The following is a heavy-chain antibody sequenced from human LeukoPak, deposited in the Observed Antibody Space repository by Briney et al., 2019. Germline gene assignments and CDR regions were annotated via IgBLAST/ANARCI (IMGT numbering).Heavy chain of an antibody. CDR2: ISYDGSNK. D-gene: IGHD4-23*01. CDR3: ARDMSTVVTPEIYYYGMDV. CDR1: GFTFSSYA. Sequence: GGSLRLSCAASGFTFSSYAMHWVRQAPGKGLEWVAVISYDGSNKYYADSVKGRFTISGDNSKNTLYLQMNSLRAEDTAVYYCARDMSTVVTPEIYYYGMDVWGQGTTVTVSS. V-gene: IGHV3-30-3*01. J-gene: IGHJ6*02.